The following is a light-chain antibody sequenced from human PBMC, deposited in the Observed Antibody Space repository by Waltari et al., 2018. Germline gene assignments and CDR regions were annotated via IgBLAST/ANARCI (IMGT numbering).Light chain of an antibody. CDR1: QSVSSSD. CDR3: QQYAGSRPT. Sequence: EIVLAQSPGTLSLSPGERATLSCRASQSVSSSDLAWYQHKPGQAPRLLIYGASSRATGIPDRFSGSGSGTDFSLTISRLEPEDFGLYYCQQYAGSRPTFGGGTKVEIK. V-gene: IGKV3-20*01. J-gene: IGKJ4*01. CDR2: GAS.